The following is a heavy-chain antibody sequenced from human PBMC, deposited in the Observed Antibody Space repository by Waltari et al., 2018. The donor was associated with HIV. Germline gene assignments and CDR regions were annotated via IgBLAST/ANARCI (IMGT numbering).Heavy chain of an antibody. CDR1: GFTVSSNY. V-gene: IGHV3-53*01. Sequence: EVQLVESGGGLIQPGGSLRLSCAASGFTVSSNYMSCVRQAPGKGLEWVSVIYSGGSTYYADSVKGRFTISRDNSKNTLYLQMNSLRAEDTAVYYCASGPSYSSSWYLGYWGQGTLVTVSS. CDR2: IYSGGST. D-gene: IGHD6-13*01. J-gene: IGHJ4*02. CDR3: ASGPSYSSSWYLGY.